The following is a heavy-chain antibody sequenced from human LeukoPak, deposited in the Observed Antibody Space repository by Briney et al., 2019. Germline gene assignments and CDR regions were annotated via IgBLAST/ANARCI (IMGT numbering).Heavy chain of an antibody. V-gene: IGHV1-18*01. CDR3: ARGTGFLWGGVIVRY. Sequence: GASVKVSCKASGYTFTSLGISWVRQAPGQGLEWMGWISGYNGNTNYAQKLQGRVTMTTDTSTSTAYMELSSLRSEDTAVYYCARGTGFLWGGVIVRYWGQGTLVTVSS. J-gene: IGHJ4*02. D-gene: IGHD3-16*02. CDR2: ISGYNGNT. CDR1: GYTFTSLG.